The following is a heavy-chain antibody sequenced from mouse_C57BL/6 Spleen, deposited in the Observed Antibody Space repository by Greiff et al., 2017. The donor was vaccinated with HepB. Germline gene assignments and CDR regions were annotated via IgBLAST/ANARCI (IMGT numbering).Heavy chain of an antibody. J-gene: IGHJ4*01. CDR1: GYTFTSYW. Sequence: VQLQQSGAELVKPGASVKMSCKASGYTFTSYWITWVKQRPGQGLEWIGDIYPGSGSTNYNEKFKSKATLTVDTSSSTAYMQLSSLTSEDSAVYYCARAGYDYYAMDYWGQGTSVTVSS. CDR3: ARAGYDYYAMDY. CDR2: IYPGSGST. V-gene: IGHV1-55*01. D-gene: IGHD2-10*02.